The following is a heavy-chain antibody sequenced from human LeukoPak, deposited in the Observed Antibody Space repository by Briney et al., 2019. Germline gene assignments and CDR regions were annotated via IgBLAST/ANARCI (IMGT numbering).Heavy chain of an antibody. J-gene: IGHJ4*02. Sequence: ASVKVSCKDSGGTFSSYAISWVRQAPGQGLEWMVRIIPIFGTANYAQKFQARGTITTDESTSTAYMELSSLRSEDTAVYYCARDFEDCSGGSCLYYFDYWGQGTLVTVSS. CDR3: ARDFEDCSGGSCLYYFDY. V-gene: IGHV1-69*05. CDR1: GGTFSSYA. D-gene: IGHD2-15*01. CDR2: IIPIFGTA.